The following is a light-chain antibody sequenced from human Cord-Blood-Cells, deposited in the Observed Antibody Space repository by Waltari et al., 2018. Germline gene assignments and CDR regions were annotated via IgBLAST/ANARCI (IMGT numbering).Light chain of an antibody. Sequence: SVWTHSQVTLSLSPGARFTLSCRASQSVSSSYLAWYQKKPGQAPRLLIYVASSRATGLPDRFRGSGAGTDFTITISRLEPEDSAVYYCQQYGSSYTFGQGTKLEIK. CDR3: QQYGSSYT. CDR2: VAS. V-gene: IGKV3-20*01. J-gene: IGKJ2*01. CDR1: QSVSSSY.